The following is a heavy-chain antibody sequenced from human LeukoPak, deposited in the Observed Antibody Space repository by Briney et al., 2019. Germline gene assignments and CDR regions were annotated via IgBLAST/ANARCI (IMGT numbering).Heavy chain of an antibody. CDR2: IIPIFGTA. CDR3: ARALLWFGDNNAFDI. V-gene: IGHV1-69*13. J-gene: IGHJ3*02. D-gene: IGHD3-10*01. Sequence: ASVTVSCKASGGAFSSYAISWVRQAPGQGLEWMGGIIPIFGTANYAQKFQGRVTITADESTSTAYMELSSLRSEDTAVYYCARALLWFGDNNAFDIWGQGTMVTVSS. CDR1: GGAFSSYA.